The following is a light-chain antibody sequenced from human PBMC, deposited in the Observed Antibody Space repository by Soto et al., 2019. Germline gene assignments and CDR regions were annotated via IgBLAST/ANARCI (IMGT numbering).Light chain of an antibody. Sequence: EIVMTQSPATLSVSPGERATLSCRASQSVSSCLAWYQQKPGQAPRLLIYDASTRATGIPARFSGSGSGTEFTLTISSRQSEAFAVYYCQQYHNWTPITFGQGTRLEIK. CDR2: DAS. J-gene: IGKJ5*01. CDR3: QQYHNWTPIT. V-gene: IGKV3-15*01. CDR1: QSVSSC.